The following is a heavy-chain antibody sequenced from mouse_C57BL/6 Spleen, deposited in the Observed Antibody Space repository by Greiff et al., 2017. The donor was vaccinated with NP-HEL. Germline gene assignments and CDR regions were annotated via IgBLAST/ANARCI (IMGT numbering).Heavy chain of an antibody. Sequence: QVQLQQSGAELVKPGASVKLSCKASGYTFTSYWMHWVKQRPGQGLEWIGMIHPNSGSTNYNEKFKSKATLTVDKSSSTAYTQLSSLTSEDSAVYYCARGGYQYYCDYWGQGTTLTVSS. CDR2: IHPNSGST. V-gene: IGHV1-64*01. D-gene: IGHD2-2*01. CDR3: ARGGYQYYCDY. CDR1: GYTFTSYW. J-gene: IGHJ2*01.